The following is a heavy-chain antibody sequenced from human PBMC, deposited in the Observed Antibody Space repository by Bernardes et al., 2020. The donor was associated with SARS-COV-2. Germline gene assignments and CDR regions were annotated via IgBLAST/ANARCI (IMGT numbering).Heavy chain of an antibody. J-gene: IGHJ5*02. V-gene: IGHV3-30*04. CDR3: ARDTFIVTVSTSIGGFDP. CDR1: GFTFSNYA. D-gene: IGHD3-10*01. CDR2: ISYDGSNK. Sequence: GRSLRLSCTASGFTFSNYALHWVRQAPGKGLEWISIISYDGSNKYYAASVKGRLTISRDNSKNTLYLRMNSLRAEDTAVYYCARDTFIVTVSTSIGGFDPWGQGTLVTVSS.